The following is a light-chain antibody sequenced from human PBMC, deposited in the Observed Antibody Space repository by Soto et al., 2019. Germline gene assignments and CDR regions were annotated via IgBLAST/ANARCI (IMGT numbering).Light chain of an antibody. Sequence: EIVLTQSPGTLSLSPGERATLSCRASQSVSSSYLAWYQQKPGQAPRLLIYGASSRATGIPDRFSGSGSGTDFTLTISRLEPEDFAVYYCQQYGSSPMYTFGQGNTLEIK. CDR2: GAS. J-gene: IGKJ2*01. V-gene: IGKV3-20*01. CDR3: QQYGSSPMYT. CDR1: QSVSSSY.